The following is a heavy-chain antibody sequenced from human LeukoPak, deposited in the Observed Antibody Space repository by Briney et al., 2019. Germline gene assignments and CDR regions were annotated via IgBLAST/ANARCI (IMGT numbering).Heavy chain of an antibody. V-gene: IGHV4-59*08. D-gene: IGHD6-13*01. CDR2: IYYSGST. J-gene: IGHJ4*02. Sequence: PSETLSLTCTVSGDSISSYYWSWIRQPPGKGLEWIGYIYYSGSTNYNPSLKSRVTISLDTSKNQFSLKLSSVTAADTAVYYCAGSSWLGADYWGQGTLVTVSS. CDR1: GDSISSYY. CDR3: AGSSWLGADY.